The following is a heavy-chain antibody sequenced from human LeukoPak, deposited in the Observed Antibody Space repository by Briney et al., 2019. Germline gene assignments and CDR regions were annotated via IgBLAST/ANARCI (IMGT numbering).Heavy chain of an antibody. CDR3: ARGPSHGGFDI. D-gene: IGHD4-23*01. CDR1: GYTFIDYY. J-gene: IGHJ3*02. Sequence: ASVKVSCKASGYTFIDYYIHWIRQAPGQGLEWMGDIDTNSDVTHYAQSFQGRVALSRDTSVSTAYMELSSLRSDDTAVYYCARGPSHGGFDIWGQGTMVTVSS. CDR2: IDTNSDVT. V-gene: IGHV1-2*02.